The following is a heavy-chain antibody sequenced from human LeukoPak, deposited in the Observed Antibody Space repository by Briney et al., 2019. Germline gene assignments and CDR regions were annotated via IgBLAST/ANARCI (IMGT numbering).Heavy chain of an antibody. CDR1: GFTFSSYA. V-gene: IGHV3-30*03. CDR3: AIEHTFEGTPFDY. Sequence: GGSLRLSCAASGFTFSSYALHWVRQAPGKGLEWVAVISYDGNNKYHADSVKGRFTISRDNSKNTLYLQMNSLRAEDTAVYYCAIEHTFEGTPFDYWGQGTLVTVSS. CDR2: ISYDGNNK. D-gene: IGHD1-7*01. J-gene: IGHJ4*02.